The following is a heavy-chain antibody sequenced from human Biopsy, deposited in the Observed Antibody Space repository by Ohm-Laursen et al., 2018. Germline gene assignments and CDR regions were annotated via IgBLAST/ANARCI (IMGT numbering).Heavy chain of an antibody. CDR2: IGGTVDGT. CDR1: GSTFSSFA. CDR3: ARGKYRDFSTGLPRPYHYTLDF. D-gene: IGHD3-22*01. J-gene: IGHJ6*02. Sequence: SLTLSCAASGSTFSSFAMTWVRQAPGKGPERVPSIGGTVDGTYCADSVKGRFTISTDNSNNTLYLQMTSLRAEDTAVYYCARGKYRDFSTGLPRPYHYTLDFWGPETTVTVSS. V-gene: IGHV3-23*01.